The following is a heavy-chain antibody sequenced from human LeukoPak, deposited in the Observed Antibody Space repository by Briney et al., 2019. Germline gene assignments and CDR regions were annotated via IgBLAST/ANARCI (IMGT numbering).Heavy chain of an antibody. CDR2: ISDDGRHN. J-gene: IGHJ4*02. CDR3: ARTEDRGRGNY. CDR1: GFTFSTYA. V-gene: IGHV3-30*04. D-gene: IGHD3-10*01. Sequence: TGGSLRLSCAASGFTFSTYAMNWVRQAPGKGLEWVAVISDDGRHNYYADSVKGRFTISRDNSKSTLYLQMNSLRDDDSAAYFCARTEDRGRGNYWGQGTLVTVSS.